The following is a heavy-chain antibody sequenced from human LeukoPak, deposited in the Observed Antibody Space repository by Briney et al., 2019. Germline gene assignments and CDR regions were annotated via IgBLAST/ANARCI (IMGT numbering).Heavy chain of an antibody. CDR1: GFAFSSSW. CDR3: TIAGSYRFDY. CDR2: MNSDGTTT. Sequence: GSLRLSCAGSGFAFSSSWMHWVRQAPGKGLVWVSRMNSDGTTTNYADSVKGRFTISRDNAKNTLYLQMNSLTVEDTAVYYCTIAGSYRFDYWGQGTLVTVS. J-gene: IGHJ4*02. V-gene: IGHV3-74*01. D-gene: IGHD3-16*02.